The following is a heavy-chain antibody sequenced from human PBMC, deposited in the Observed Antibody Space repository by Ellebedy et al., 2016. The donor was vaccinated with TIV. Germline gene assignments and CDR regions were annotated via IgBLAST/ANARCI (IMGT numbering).Heavy chain of an antibody. V-gene: IGHV4-39*01. D-gene: IGHD6-19*01. CDR1: GGSISSSSYY. CDR3: ARHPLEWLVGPTYFDY. J-gene: IGHJ4*02. CDR2: ISYGGSA. Sequence: MPSETLSLTCTVSGGSISSSSYYRGWIRQPPGKGLEWIGSISYGGSAYYNPPLKSRVTISVDTSKNQFSLKITSVTAADTAVYYCARHPLEWLVGPTYFDYWGPGTLITVSS.